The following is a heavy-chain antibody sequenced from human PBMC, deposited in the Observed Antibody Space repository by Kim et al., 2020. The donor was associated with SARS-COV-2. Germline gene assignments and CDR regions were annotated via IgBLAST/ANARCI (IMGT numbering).Heavy chain of an antibody. D-gene: IGHD6-13*01. CDR3: ASRGYSTSYYYYGMDV. J-gene: IGHJ6*02. V-gene: IGHV4-39*01. Sequence: SLKSRATLSVDTSKNQFSLKLSSVTAADTAVYYCASRGYSTSYYYYGMDVWGQGTTVTVSS.